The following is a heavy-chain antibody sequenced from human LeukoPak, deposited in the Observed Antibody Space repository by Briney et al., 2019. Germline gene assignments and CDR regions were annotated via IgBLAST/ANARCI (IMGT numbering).Heavy chain of an antibody. J-gene: IGHJ4*02. CDR1: GFTFSNYG. V-gene: IGHV3-30*18. CDR2: ISYDGSNK. Sequence: GGSLRLSCAASGFTFSNYGMHWVRQAPGKGLEWVALISYDGSNKCFADSVKGRFTISRDNSKNTLYLQMHSLRAEDTAVYYCAKDNVAAAGRYFDYWGQGTLVTVSS. CDR3: AKDNVAAAGRYFDY. D-gene: IGHD6-13*01.